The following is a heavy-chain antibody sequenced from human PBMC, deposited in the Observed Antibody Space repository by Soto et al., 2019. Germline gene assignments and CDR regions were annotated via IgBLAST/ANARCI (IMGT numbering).Heavy chain of an antibody. CDR1: GGTFSSYA. CDR2: IIPIFGTA. D-gene: IGHD3-22*01. J-gene: IGHJ5*02. V-gene: IGHV1-69*12. Sequence: QVQLVQSGAEVKKPGSSVKVSCKASGGTFSSYAISWVRQAPGQGLEWMGEIIPIFGTANYAQKFQGRVTITADEYTRTAYMELSSLRSEDTAVYYCARDRGPSSGYYPYWFDPWGQGTLVTVSS. CDR3: ARDRGPSSGYYPYWFDP.